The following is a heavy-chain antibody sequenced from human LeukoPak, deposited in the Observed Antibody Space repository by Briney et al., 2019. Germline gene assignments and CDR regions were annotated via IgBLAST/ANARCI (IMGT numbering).Heavy chain of an antibody. CDR2: ISGSGGST. J-gene: IGHJ6*03. V-gene: IGHV3-23*01. Sequence: GGSLRLSCAASGFTFSSYAMSWVRQAPGKGLEWVSGISGSGGSTYYADSVKGRFTISRDNSKNTLYLQMNSLRAEDTAVYYCATNPPYDSSGYRYYYYYYYMYVWAKGTTVTVSS. CDR1: GFTFSSYA. D-gene: IGHD3-22*01. CDR3: ATNPPYDSSGYRYYYYYYYMYV.